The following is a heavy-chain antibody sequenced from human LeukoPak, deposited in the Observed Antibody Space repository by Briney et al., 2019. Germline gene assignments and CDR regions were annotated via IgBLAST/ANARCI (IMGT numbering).Heavy chain of an antibody. D-gene: IGHD4-17*01. CDR2: INPNSGGT. V-gene: IGHV1-2*02. Sequence: GASVKVSCKASGYTFTGYYMHWVRQAPGQGLEWMGWINPNSGGTNYAQKFQGRVTMTRDTSISTAYMELSRLRSDDTAVYYCARDQDYGDRFVNYYYYGMDVWGQGTTVTVSS. CDR3: ARDQDYGDRFVNYYYYGMDV. J-gene: IGHJ6*02. CDR1: GYTFTGYY.